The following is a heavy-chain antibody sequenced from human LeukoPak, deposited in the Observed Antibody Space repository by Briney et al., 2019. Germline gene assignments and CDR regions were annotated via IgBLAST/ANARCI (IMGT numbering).Heavy chain of an antibody. CDR3: MAGVGWQGDY. J-gene: IGHJ4*02. D-gene: IGHD3-3*01. Sequence: GGSLRLSCVASGLTFNTYWMNWIRQAPGKGPEWVANIKEDGSETYYVESVKGRFTISRDNAKNSVYLQMNSLRVEDTAVYYCMAGVGWQGDYWGQGTLVTVSS. CDR2: IKEDGSET. CDR1: GLTFNTYW. V-gene: IGHV3-7*01.